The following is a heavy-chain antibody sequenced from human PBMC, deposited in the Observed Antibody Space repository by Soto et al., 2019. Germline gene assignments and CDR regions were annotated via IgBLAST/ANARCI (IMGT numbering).Heavy chain of an antibody. D-gene: IGHD3-9*01. V-gene: IGHV4-34*01. CDR2: INHSGST. Sequence: SETLSLTCAVYGGSFSGYYWSWIRQPPGKGLEWIGEINHSGSTNYNPSLKSRVTISVDTSKNQFALKLSSVTAADTAVYYCARAENYDILTGYYLGNNWFDPWGQGTLVTVSS. J-gene: IGHJ5*02. CDR1: GGSFSGYY. CDR3: ARAENYDILTGYYLGNNWFDP.